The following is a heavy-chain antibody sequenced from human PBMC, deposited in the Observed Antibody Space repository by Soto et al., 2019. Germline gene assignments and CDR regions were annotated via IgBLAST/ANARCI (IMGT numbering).Heavy chain of an antibody. Sequence: GGVLKTQVKGLEWVSAISGSGGSTYYADSVKGRFTISRDNSKNTLYLQMNSLRAEDTAVYYCSYGMWASTRNGTSVSAVRRHRTTVTVSS. J-gene: IGHJ6*02. D-gene: IGHD1-26*01. CDR2: ISGSGGST. V-gene: IGHV3-23*01. CDR3: SYGMWASTRNGTSVSAV.